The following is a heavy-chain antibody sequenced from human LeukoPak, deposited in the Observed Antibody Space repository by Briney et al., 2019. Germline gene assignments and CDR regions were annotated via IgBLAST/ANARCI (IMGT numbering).Heavy chain of an antibody. CDR3: ARAGKTYYYGTSVYYH. CDR1: GYTFTSYG. D-gene: IGHD3-22*01. J-gene: IGHJ5*02. V-gene: IGHV1-18*01. Sequence: ASVKVSFKASGYTFTSYGISWVRQAPGQGLEWMGWISAYNGNTNYAQKLQGRVTMTTDTSTNTAYMDLRSLRSDDTAVYYCARAGKTYYYGTSVYYHWGQGTLVTVSS. CDR2: ISAYNGNT.